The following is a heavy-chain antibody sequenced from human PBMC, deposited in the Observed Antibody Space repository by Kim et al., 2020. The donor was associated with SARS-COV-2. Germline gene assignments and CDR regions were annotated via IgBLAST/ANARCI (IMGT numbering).Heavy chain of an antibody. Sequence: ASVKVSCKSSGYTFTGYYIHWVRQAPGQGLEWMGRINPNIGATNYVQKFQGRVTMTRDTSISTAYMELSRLRSDDTAVYYCARGSGGGSGTYTCDYWGQG. CDR2: INPNIGAT. D-gene: IGHD3-10*01. CDR3: ARGSGGGSGTYTCDY. V-gene: IGHV1-2*06. J-gene: IGHJ4*02. CDR1: GYTFTGYY.